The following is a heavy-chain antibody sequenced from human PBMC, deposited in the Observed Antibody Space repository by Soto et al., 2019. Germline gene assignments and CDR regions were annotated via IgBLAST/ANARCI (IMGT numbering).Heavy chain of an antibody. CDR1: GYTFSNFW. D-gene: IGHD6-13*01. J-gene: IGHJ4*02. V-gene: IGHV5-51*01. CDR3: ARSPRSSPYFDY. CDR2: IYPGDHET. Sequence: GESLKISCQCSGYTFSNFWIGWVRQLPGKGLEWMGIIYPGDHETRYSPTFHSKVTISADKSINTAYLQWNSLEASDTAFYFCARSPRSSPYFDYWGQGALVPVSS.